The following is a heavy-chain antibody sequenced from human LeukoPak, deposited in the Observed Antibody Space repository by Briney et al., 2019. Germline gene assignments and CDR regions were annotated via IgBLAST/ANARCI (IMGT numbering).Heavy chain of an antibody. J-gene: IGHJ5*02. CDR2: IYHSGST. V-gene: IGHV4-30-2*01. Sequence: SETLSLTCTVSGGSISSGGYYWSWIRQPPGKGLEWIGYIYHSGSTYYNPSLKSRVTISVDRSKNQFSLKLSSVTAADTAVYYCARARDFWSGPWGQGTLVTVSS. CDR1: GGSISSGGYY. CDR3: ARARDFWSGP. D-gene: IGHD3-3*01.